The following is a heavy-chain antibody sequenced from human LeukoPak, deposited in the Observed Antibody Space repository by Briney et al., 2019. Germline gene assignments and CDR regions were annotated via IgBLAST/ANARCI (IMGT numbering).Heavy chain of an antibody. J-gene: IGHJ4*02. D-gene: IGHD7-27*01. CDR2: ISSSSSYI. Sequence: GGSLRLSCAASGFTFSSYSMNWVRQAPGKGLEWVSSISSSSSYIYDADSVKGRFTISRDNAKNSLYLQMNSLRAEDTAVYYCARDLGNGDYYFDYWGQGTLVTVSS. CDR3: ARDLGNGDYYFDY. V-gene: IGHV3-21*01. CDR1: GFTFSSYS.